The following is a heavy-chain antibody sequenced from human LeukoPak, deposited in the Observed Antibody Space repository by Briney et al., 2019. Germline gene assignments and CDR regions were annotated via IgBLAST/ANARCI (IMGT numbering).Heavy chain of an antibody. D-gene: IGHD6-19*01. Sequence: PGGSLRLSCAASGFTFSSYSMNWVRQAPGKGLEWVSSISGSSSYIYYADSVKGRFTISRDNAKNSLYLQMNSLRAEDTAVYYCARAPPTHGSSGWYTDYWGQGTLVTVSS. CDR3: ARAPPTHGSSGWYTDY. CDR1: GFTFSSYS. J-gene: IGHJ4*02. CDR2: ISGSSSYI. V-gene: IGHV3-21*01.